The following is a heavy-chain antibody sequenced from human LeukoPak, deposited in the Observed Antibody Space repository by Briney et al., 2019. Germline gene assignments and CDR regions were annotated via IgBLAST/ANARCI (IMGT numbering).Heavy chain of an antibody. Sequence: GGSLRLSCVGSGFSLSDYWMHWVRQTPGKGLMWVSRITSDGSTTWYADSVKGRSTVSRDNAKNTLFLEMNSLRDEDTAVYYCARGPLIAAAGTWWGQGTLVTVSS. CDR3: ARGPLIAAAGTW. CDR2: ITSDGSTT. CDR1: GFSLSDYW. J-gene: IGHJ4*02. V-gene: IGHV3-74*01. D-gene: IGHD6-13*01.